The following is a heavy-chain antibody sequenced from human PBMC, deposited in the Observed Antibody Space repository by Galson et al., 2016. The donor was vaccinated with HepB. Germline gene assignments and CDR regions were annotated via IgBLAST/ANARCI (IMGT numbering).Heavy chain of an antibody. V-gene: IGHV4-59*01. Sequence: SETLSLTCSVSGGSTSGYYWAWIRQSPEKGLEWIGYIYSSTGTTHYNPSLGGRVTISLDTSKNQVSLRLISVTAADTAVYYCARDYYNSPWSMDGWGKGTTVTVSS. CDR2: IYSSTGTT. D-gene: IGHD1-26*01. CDR3: ARDYYNSPWSMDG. J-gene: IGHJ6*03. CDR1: GGSTSGYY.